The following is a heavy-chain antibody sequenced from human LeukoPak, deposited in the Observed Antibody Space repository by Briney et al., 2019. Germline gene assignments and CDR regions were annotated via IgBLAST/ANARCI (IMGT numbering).Heavy chain of an antibody. J-gene: IGHJ4*02. CDR3: TRGSNRDDSSDFDC. D-gene: IGHD3-22*01. Sequence: GGSLRLSCAASGFNFNKAWMNWVRQAPGKGLEGVGRIRSNAYGGATESAAPVTGRFTISRGDSENTMYLQMNSLKIEDTAVYYCTRGSNRDDSSDFDCWGQGTLVTVSS. V-gene: IGHV3-15*07. CDR2: IRSNAYGGAT. CDR1: GFNFNKAW.